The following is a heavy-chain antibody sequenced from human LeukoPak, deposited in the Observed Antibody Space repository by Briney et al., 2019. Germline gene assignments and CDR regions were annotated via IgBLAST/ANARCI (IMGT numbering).Heavy chain of an antibody. CDR3: ARGQLWNDY. D-gene: IGHD3-10*01. CDR2: IWYDGSNK. CDR1: GFTFTSYG. Sequence: GGSLRLSCAASGFTFTSYGMRWVRQAPGKGLEWVALIWYDGSNKYYVDSVKGRFTISRDNSRNTLYLQMNSLRAEDTAVYYCARGQLWNDYWGQGTLVTVSS. V-gene: IGHV3-33*01. J-gene: IGHJ4*02.